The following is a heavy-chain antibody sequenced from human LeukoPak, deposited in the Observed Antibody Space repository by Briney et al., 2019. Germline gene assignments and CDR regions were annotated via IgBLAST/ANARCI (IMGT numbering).Heavy chain of an antibody. Sequence: GGSLRLSCAASGFTFSSYAMHWVRQAPGKGLEWVAVISYDGSNKYYADSVKGRFTISRDNSKNTLYLQMNSLRAEDTAVYYCARTPRQWLVFDYWGQGTLVTVSS. D-gene: IGHD6-19*01. CDR2: ISYDGSNK. V-gene: IGHV3-30*04. J-gene: IGHJ4*02. CDR3: ARTPRQWLVFDY. CDR1: GFTFSSYA.